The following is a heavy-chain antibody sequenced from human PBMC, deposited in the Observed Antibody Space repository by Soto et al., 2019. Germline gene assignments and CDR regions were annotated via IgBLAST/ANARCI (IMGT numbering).Heavy chain of an antibody. CDR2: MNPNSGNT. J-gene: IGHJ5*02. V-gene: IGHV1-8*01. CDR3: ARGGYCSSTSCYPSNWCDP. Sequence: QVQLVQSGAEVKKPGASVKVSCKASGYTFTSYDINWVRQATGQGLEWMGWMNPNSGNTAYAQKFQGRVTMTRNTSISTAYIELSRLRSEDTAVYYCARGGYCSSTSCYPSNWCDPLGQGTLVTVSS. CDR1: GYTFTSYD. D-gene: IGHD2-2*01.